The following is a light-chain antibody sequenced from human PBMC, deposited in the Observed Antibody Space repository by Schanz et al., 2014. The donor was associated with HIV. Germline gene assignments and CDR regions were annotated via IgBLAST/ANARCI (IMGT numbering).Light chain of an antibody. CDR3: AAWDDSLNGWV. J-gene: IGLJ3*02. Sequence: QLVLTQPPSASGTPGQRVTISCSGSRSNVGTNTVNWYQRLPGTAPKVLIYSDNQRPSGVPDRFSGSRSGTSASLAISGLRSEDEADYHCAAWDDSLNGWVFGGGTKLTVL. CDR2: SDN. V-gene: IGLV1-44*01. CDR1: RSNVGTNT.